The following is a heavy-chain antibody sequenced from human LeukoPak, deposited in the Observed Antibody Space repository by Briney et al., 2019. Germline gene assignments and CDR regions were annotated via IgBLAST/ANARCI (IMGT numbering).Heavy chain of an antibody. CDR2: IYYSGST. Sequence: SETLSLTCTVSGGSISSSSYYWGWIRQPPGKGLEWIGSIYYSGSTYYNPSLKSRVTISVDTSKNQFSLKLSSVTAADTAVYYCAREHYAYNWFDPWGQGTLVTVSS. CDR1: GGSISSSSYY. J-gene: IGHJ5*02. D-gene: IGHD4-17*01. CDR3: AREHYAYNWFDP. V-gene: IGHV4-39*07.